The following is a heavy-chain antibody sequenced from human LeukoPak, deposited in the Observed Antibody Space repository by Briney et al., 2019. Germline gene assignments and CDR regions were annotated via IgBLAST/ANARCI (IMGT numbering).Heavy chain of an antibody. D-gene: IGHD7-27*01. V-gene: IGHV3-48*04. CDR3: ARADWGSADY. CDR1: GFTFSSYS. CDR2: ISSSSSTI. J-gene: IGHJ4*02. Sequence: GALRLSCAASGFTFSSYSMNWVRQAPGKGLEWVSYISSSSSTIYYADSVKGRFTISRDNAKNSLYLQMNSLRAEDTALYYCARADWGSADYWGQGTLVTVSS.